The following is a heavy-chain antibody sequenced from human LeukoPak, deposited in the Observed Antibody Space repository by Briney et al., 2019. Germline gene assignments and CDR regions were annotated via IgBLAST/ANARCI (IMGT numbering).Heavy chain of an antibody. CDR3: ARERSYYDFWSGYYRVVYYYGMDV. V-gene: IGHV3-21*01. Sequence: GGSLRLSCAASGFTFSSYSMNWVRQAPGKGLEWVSSISSSSSYIYYADSVKGRFTISRDNAKNSLYLQMNGLRAEDTAVYYCARERSYYDFWSGYYRVVYYYGMDVWGQGTTVTVSS. CDR2: ISSSSSYI. CDR1: GFTFSSYS. D-gene: IGHD3-3*01. J-gene: IGHJ6*02.